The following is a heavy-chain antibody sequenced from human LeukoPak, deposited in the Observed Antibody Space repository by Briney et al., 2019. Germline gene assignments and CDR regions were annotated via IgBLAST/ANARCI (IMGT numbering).Heavy chain of an antibody. CDR1: GGTFSSYA. D-gene: IGHD6-19*01. CDR3: ASSRSSGWAISGY. CDR2: IIPIFGTA. Sequence: AASVTVSCKASGGTFSSYAISWVRQAPGQGLEWMGGIIPIFGTANYAQKFQGRVTITADESTSTAYMELSSLRSEDTAVYYCASSRSSGWAISGYWGQGTLVTVSS. J-gene: IGHJ4*02. V-gene: IGHV1-69*01.